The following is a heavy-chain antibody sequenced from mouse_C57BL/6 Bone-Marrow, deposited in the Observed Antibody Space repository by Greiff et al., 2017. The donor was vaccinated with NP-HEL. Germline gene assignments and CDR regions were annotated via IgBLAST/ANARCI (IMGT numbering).Heavy chain of an antibody. D-gene: IGHD3-1*01. CDR1: GYTFTGYW. CDR3: ASRGTAQATWFAY. Sequence: QVQLQQPGAELVKPGASVKLSCKASGYTFTGYWMHWVKQRPGRGLEWIGRIDPTSGGTKYNEKFKSKATLTVDTPSRPAYMQLSSLPSEDSAVYDCASRGTAQATWFAYWGQGTLVTVST. J-gene: IGHJ3*01. CDR2: IDPTSGGT. V-gene: IGHV1-72*01.